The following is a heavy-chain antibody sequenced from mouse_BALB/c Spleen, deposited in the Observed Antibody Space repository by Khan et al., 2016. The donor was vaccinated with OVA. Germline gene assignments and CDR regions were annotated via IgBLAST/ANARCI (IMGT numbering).Heavy chain of an antibody. CDR1: GYTFTDYN. D-gene: IGHD2-3*01. V-gene: IGHV1-77*01. J-gene: IGHJ3*01. CDR3: ERGWAAWFPY. CDR2: IYPGSDNT. Sequence: QIQLVQSGAELARPGASVKLSCKTSGYTFTDYNINWMRQRTGQGLEWIGEIYPGSDNTFYNEKFRGKATLTADKSSSTAYMQLSSLTSEDSAVYFCERGWAAWFPYWGQGTLVTVSA.